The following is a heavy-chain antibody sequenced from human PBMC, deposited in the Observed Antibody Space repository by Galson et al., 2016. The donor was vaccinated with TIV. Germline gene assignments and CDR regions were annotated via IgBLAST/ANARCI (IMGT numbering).Heavy chain of an antibody. CDR2: ISHSGYA. CDR1: GGSLSGYF. Sequence: ETLSLTCAVSGGSLSGYFWTWIRQAPGKGLEWIGEISHSGYARHNPSLESRVTLSIGTSKSQFSLQLSSVTAADTAVYYCAREFYDVLTGPINFYYGMDIWGQGTTVTVS. D-gene: IGHD3-9*01. J-gene: IGHJ6*02. CDR3: AREFYDVLTGPINFYYGMDI. V-gene: IGHV4-34*01.